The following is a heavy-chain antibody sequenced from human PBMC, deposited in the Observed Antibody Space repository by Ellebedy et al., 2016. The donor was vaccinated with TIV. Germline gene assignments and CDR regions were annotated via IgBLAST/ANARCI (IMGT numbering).Heavy chain of an antibody. CDR1: GASISSRNYY. CDR2: IYYSGST. D-gene: IGHD6-19*01. V-gene: IGHV4-39*01. CDR3: ARDSSEFY. Sequence: MPSETLSLTCTVSGASISSRNYYWGWIRQAPGKGLEWIGKIYYSGSTDYNPSLKSRVTISVDTSKNQFFLKLTSVTAADTAVYYCARDSSEFYWGQGTLVTVSS. J-gene: IGHJ4*02.